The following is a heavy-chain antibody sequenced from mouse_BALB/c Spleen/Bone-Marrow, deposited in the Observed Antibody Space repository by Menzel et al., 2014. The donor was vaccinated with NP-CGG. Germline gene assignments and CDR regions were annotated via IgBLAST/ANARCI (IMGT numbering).Heavy chain of an antibody. D-gene: IGHD4-1*01. J-gene: IGHJ2*01. CDR1: GFNIKDTY. V-gene: IGHV14-3*02. Sequence: VTLKVCGAGLVRPGASVKLSCTASGFNIKDTYMHWVKQRPEQGLEWIGRIDPANDYTKYDPKFQDTATITADTSSNTAYLQLSSLTSEDTAVYYCATLTGTFDYWGQGTTLAVSS. CDR2: IDPANDYT. CDR3: ATLTGTFDY.